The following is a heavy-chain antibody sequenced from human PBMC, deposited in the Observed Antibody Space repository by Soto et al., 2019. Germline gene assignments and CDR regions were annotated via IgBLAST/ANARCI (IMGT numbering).Heavy chain of an antibody. Sequence: GGSLRLSCAASRFTFSSYAMHWVRQAPGKGLAWVAVICCDGSNKYYADSVKGRFTISRDNSKNTLYLQMNSLRTEDTAVYYWAKAVAYYSIRKVSYYYGMDVWGQGTTVTVSS. D-gene: IGHD3-10*01. CDR1: RFTFSSYA. CDR3: AKAVAYYSIRKVSYYYGMDV. V-gene: IGHV3-33*06. CDR2: ICCDGSNK. J-gene: IGHJ6*01.